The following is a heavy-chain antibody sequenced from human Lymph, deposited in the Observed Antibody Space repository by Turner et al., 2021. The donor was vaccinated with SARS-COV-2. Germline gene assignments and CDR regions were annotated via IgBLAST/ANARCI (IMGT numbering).Heavy chain of an antibody. CDR1: GYTFTGSY. CDR3: ARDVERYNDFWSGYSGGYGLDV. V-gene: IGHV1-2*02. J-gene: IGHJ6*02. CDR2: INPNSGGT. Sequence: QVQLVQTGVEAKNPGASVKVSSKASGYTFTGSYMHWVRQAPGQGLEWMGWINPNSGGTNYAQKFQGRVTMTRDTSSSTAYMELSRLRSDDTAVYYCARDVERYNDFWSGYSGGYGLDVWGQGTTVTVSS. D-gene: IGHD3-3*01.